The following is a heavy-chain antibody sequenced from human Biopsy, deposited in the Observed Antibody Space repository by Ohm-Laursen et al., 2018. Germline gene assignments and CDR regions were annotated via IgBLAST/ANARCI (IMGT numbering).Heavy chain of an antibody. CDR1: GGSFTGHY. Sequence: GTLSLTCTVSGGSFTGHYWTWIRQPPGKGLEWIGHISHTGYASYKSSLKSRVTISLDTSRKHFSLRLTSLAAADTAVYYCARGSNEYGGLYFPHWGQGTLVTVSS. CDR3: ARGSNEYGGLYFPH. D-gene: IGHD4-23*01. J-gene: IGHJ1*01. CDR2: ISHTGYA. V-gene: IGHV4-59*11.